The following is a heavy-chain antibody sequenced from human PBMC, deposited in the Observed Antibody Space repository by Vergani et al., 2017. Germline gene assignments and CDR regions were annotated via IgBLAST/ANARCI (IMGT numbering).Heavy chain of an antibody. CDR2: IDRNYGVK. D-gene: IGHD3-16*01. CDR1: GFTFQAFA. J-gene: IGHJ2*01. Sequence: VEAGGGLVQPGGSLRLSCTASGFTFQAFAFHWVRQVSGRGLEWVSGIDRNYGVKNGNSFEGRFSISSDNAKKAVFLQMNNLRHEDTALYFCVKANDYDADGHCDLGGRGTLVTVSS. CDR3: VKANDYDADGHCDL. V-gene: IGHV3-9*01.